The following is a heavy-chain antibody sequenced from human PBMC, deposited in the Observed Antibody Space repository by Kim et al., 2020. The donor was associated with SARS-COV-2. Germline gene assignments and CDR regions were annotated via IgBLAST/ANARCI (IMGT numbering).Heavy chain of an antibody. V-gene: IGHV4-39*01. J-gene: IGHJ6*02. CDR2: IYYSGST. D-gene: IGHD5-12*01. CDR1: GGSISSSSYY. CDR3: DGAEYSGYDGRYYYGMDV. Sequence: SETLSLTCTVSGGSISSSSYYWGWIRQPPGKGLEWIGSIYYSGSTYYNPSLKSRVTISVDTSKNQFSLKLSSVTAADTAVYYCDGAEYSGYDGRYYYGMDVWGQGTTVAVSS.